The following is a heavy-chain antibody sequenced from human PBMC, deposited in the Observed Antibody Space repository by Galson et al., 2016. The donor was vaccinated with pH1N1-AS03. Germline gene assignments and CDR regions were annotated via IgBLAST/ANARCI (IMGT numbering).Heavy chain of an antibody. V-gene: IGHV2-5*02. Sequence: PALVNPTQPLTLPCSVSGVSVTSSGVGVGWFRQPPGKALEWLALVYWDETRRYSPSLKNRLTITKDSSKNQVVLTVTSVDPMDIATYFCALPNSGGNAFEIWGPGTMVTVSS. CDR1: GVSVTSSGVG. CDR3: ALPNSGGNAFEI. CDR2: VYWDETR. J-gene: IGHJ3*02. D-gene: IGHD2/OR15-2a*01.